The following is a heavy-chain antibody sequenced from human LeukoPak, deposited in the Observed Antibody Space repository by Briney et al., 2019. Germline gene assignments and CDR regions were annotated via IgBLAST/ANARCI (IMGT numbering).Heavy chain of an antibody. CDR1: GYTFTGYY. V-gene: IGHV1-46*01. Sequence: ASVKVSCKASGYTFTGYYMHWVRQAPAQGLEWMGLINPTGGSTGYAQKFQGRVNMTRDMSTRTDYMELSSLRSEDTAIYYCARDNSVGDNAWWFDPWGQGTLVTVSS. CDR3: ARDNSVGDNAWWFDP. D-gene: IGHD1-26*01. CDR2: INPTGGST. J-gene: IGHJ5*02.